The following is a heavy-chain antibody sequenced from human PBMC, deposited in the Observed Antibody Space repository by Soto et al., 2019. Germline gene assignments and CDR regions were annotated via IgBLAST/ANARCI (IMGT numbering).Heavy chain of an antibody. J-gene: IGHJ4*02. Sequence: QVQLQESGPGLVKPSQTLSLTCTVSGGSISSGGYYWSWIRQHPGKGLEWIGYIYYSGSTYYNPSLKSRVTISVDTSKNQFSLKLSSVTAADTAVYYCARFLRQLGYCSGGSCYFDYWGQGTLVTVSS. CDR3: ARFLRQLGYCSGGSCYFDY. CDR2: IYYSGST. D-gene: IGHD2-15*01. V-gene: IGHV4-31*03. CDR1: GGSISSGGYY.